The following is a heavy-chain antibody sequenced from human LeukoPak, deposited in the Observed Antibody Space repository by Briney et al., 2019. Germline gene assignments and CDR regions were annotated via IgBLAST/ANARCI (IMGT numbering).Heavy chain of an antibody. J-gene: IGHJ4*02. CDR2: IYYSGST. CDR3: ARHRPYGDTIDY. D-gene: IGHD4-17*01. Sequence: SETPSLTCTVSGGSISSYYWSWIRQPPGKGLEWIGYIYYSGSTNYNPSLKSRVTISVDTSKNQFSLKLSSVTAADTAVYYWARHRPYGDTIDYWGQGTLVTVSS. CDR1: GGSISSYY. V-gene: IGHV4-59*08.